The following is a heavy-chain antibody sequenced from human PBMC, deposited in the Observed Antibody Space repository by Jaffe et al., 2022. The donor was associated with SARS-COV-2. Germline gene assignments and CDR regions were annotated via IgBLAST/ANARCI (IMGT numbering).Heavy chain of an antibody. D-gene: IGHD5-12*01. V-gene: IGHV1-8*01. Sequence: QVQLVQSGAEVKKPGASVKVSCKASGYTFTSYDINWVRQATGQGLEWMGWMNPNSGNTGYAQKFQGRVTMTRNTSISTAYMELSSLRSEDTAVYYCARGGLSRRWLQSGLRYWGQGTLVTVSS. CDR3: ARGGLSRRWLQSGLRY. CDR1: GYTFTSYD. CDR2: MNPNSGNT. J-gene: IGHJ4*02.